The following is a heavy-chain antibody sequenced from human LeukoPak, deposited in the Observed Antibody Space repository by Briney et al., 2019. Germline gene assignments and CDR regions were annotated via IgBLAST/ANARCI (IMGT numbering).Heavy chain of an antibody. J-gene: IGHJ3*02. CDR3: AGEGLWFGELPFQGNAFDI. D-gene: IGHD3-10*01. V-gene: IGHV3-21*01. Sequence: GGSLRLSCAASGFTFSSYSMNWVRQAPGKGLEWVSSISSSSTYIYYADSVKGRFTISRDNAKNSLYLQMHSLRAEDTAVYYCAGEGLWFGELPFQGNAFDIWGQGTMVTVSS. CDR1: GFTFSSYS. CDR2: ISSSSTYI.